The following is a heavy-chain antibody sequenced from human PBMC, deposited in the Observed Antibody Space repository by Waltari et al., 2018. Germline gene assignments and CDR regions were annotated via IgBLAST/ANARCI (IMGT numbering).Heavy chain of an antibody. D-gene: IGHD3-10*01. J-gene: IGHJ4*02. CDR3: ATPSYNSGSYFLY. CDR2: IKEDGREK. CDR1: GFTFSNYW. V-gene: IGHV3-7*01. Sequence: EVQLVEAGGGLVQPGGSLRLSCAASGFTFSNYWMGWVRQAPGKGLGWVANIKEDGREKYYVDSVKGRFTISRDNAQNSLYLQVSSLRAEDTAMYYCATPSYNSGSYFLYWGQGTLVSVSS.